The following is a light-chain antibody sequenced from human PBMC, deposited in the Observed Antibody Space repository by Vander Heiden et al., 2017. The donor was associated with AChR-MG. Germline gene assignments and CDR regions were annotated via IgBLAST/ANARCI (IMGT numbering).Light chain of an antibody. CDR3: QSADTSSNAVL. Sequence: SQELTPPPSVSVSPGPTARIPCSGDALAKQYAYWYQQKPGQAPVLVIYKDTERHSGIPERFSGSSSGTTVTLTINGVQAEDEADYYCQSADTSSNAVLFGGGTKLTVL. CDR1: ALAKQY. J-gene: IGLJ2*01. V-gene: IGLV3-25*03. CDR2: KDT.